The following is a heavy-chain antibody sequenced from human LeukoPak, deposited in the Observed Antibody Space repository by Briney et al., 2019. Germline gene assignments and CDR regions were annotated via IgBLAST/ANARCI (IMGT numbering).Heavy chain of an antibody. CDR1: GDSISSYY. V-gene: IGHV4-39*01. Sequence: SETLSLTCTVSGDSISSYYWSWIRQPPGKGMEWIGSIYYSGSTYYNPSLKSRVTISVDTSKNQFSLKLRSVTAADTAVYYCARRLGGSGSYHYWGQGTLVTVSS. CDR2: IYYSGST. CDR3: ARRLGGSGSYHY. D-gene: IGHD3-10*01. J-gene: IGHJ4*02.